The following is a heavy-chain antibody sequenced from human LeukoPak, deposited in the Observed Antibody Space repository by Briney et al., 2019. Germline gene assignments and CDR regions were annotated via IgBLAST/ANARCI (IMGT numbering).Heavy chain of an antibody. J-gene: IGHJ4*02. CDR2: IYHSGST. D-gene: IGHD1-14*01. V-gene: IGHV4-38-2*02. CDR1: GYSISSGYY. CDR3: ARDNPTGLAPLDY. Sequence: SETLSLTCTVSGYSISSGYYWGWIRQPPGKGLEWIGSIYHSGSTYYNPSLKSRVTISVDTSKNQFSLKLSSVTAADTAVYYCARDNPTGLAPLDYWGQGTLLTVSS.